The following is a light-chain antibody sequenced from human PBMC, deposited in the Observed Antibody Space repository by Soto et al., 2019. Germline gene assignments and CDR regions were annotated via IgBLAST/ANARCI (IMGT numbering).Light chain of an antibody. CDR1: QSISAW. V-gene: IGKV1-5*01. CDR2: GAS. CDR3: QHYNAFPWP. J-gene: IGKJ1*01. Sequence: DIQMTHSPSTLSASMGDTVTMTWRASQSISAWLARYQQKPGKVPPLLLYGASRLESGVPSRFSGRGSGTEFTITIGGLQPDDFATYYCQHYNAFPWPFGQGTKVDIK.